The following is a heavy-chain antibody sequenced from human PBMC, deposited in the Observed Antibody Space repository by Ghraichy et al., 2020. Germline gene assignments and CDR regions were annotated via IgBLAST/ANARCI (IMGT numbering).Heavy chain of an antibody. Sequence: LSLTCAASGFTFSSYWMSWVRQAPGKGLEWVANIKQDGSEKYYVDSVKGRFTISRDNAKNSLYLQMNSLRAEDTAVYYCARFTDTAMVNAFDIWGQGTMVTVSS. J-gene: IGHJ3*02. CDR3: ARFTDTAMVNAFDI. D-gene: IGHD5-18*01. V-gene: IGHV3-7*03. CDR2: IKQDGSEK. CDR1: GFTFSSYW.